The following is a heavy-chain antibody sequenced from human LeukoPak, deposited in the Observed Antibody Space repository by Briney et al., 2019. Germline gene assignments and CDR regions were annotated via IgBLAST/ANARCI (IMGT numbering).Heavy chain of an antibody. D-gene: IGHD2-2*01. Sequence: ASVKVSCKASGYTFTDYYYIPWVRQAPGQGLEWMGWLNPKSGDTNYAQKFQGRVTVTRDTSISTAYMELSRLRSDDTAVYYCARPSSTDYVWGQGTQVTVSS. J-gene: IGHJ4*02. V-gene: IGHV1-2*02. CDR1: GYTFTDYY. CDR2: LNPKSGDT. CDR3: ARPSSTDYV.